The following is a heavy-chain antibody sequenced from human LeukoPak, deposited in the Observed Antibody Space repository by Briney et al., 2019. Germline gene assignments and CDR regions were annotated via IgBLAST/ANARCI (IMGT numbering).Heavy chain of an antibody. Sequence: SETLSLTCTVSGGSISSYYWSWIRQPPGKGLEWIGYIHYSGSTHYNPSLKSRVTISVDTSKNQISLKLRSVTAADTAVYYCARTTEGYAGGPGYSYYYYMDVWGKGTTVTISS. D-gene: IGHD5-12*01. J-gene: IGHJ6*03. CDR2: IHYSGST. CDR1: GGSISSYY. CDR3: ARTTEGYAGGPGYSYYYYMDV. V-gene: IGHV4-59*01.